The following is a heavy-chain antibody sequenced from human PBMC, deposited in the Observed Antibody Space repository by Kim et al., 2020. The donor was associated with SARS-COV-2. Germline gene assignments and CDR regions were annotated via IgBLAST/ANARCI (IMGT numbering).Heavy chain of an antibody. V-gene: IGHV1-2*06. J-gene: IGHJ5*02. D-gene: IGHD3-10*01. CDR2: INPTSGGA. Sequence: ASVKVSCKASGYTLSGYYMHWVRQAPGQGLEWMGRINPTSGGANYAQKFQGRVTMSRDTSISTAYLDLSRLRSDDTAVYYCAAGINDWFDPWGQGTLVTV. CDR3: AAGINDWFDP. CDR1: GYTLSGYY.